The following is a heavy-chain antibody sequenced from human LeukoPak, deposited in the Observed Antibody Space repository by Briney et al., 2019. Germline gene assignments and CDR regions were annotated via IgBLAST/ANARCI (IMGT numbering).Heavy chain of an antibody. D-gene: IGHD2-15*01. V-gene: IGHV3-21*01. CDR1: GFTFSSYS. CDR2: ISSSSSYI. Sequence: GGSLRLSCAASGFTFSSYSMNWVRQAPGKGLEWVSSISSSSSYIYYADSVKGRFTISRDNAKNSLYLQMNSLRAEDTAAYYCARGMVVAATGFDYWGQGTLVTVSS. J-gene: IGHJ4*02. CDR3: ARGMVVAATGFDY.